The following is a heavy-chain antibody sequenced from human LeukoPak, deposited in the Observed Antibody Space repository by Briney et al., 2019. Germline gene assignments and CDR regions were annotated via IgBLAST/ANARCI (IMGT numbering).Heavy chain of an antibody. Sequence: ASVKVSCKASGGTFSSYAISWVRQAPGQGLEWMGGIIPIFGTANYAQKFQGRVTITTDESTSTAYMELSSLRSEDTAAYYCARVAGDWNYVGWYFDLWGRGTLVTVSS. V-gene: IGHV1-69*05. CDR1: GGTFSSYA. CDR2: IIPIFGTA. D-gene: IGHD1-7*01. J-gene: IGHJ2*01. CDR3: ARVAGDWNYVGWYFDL.